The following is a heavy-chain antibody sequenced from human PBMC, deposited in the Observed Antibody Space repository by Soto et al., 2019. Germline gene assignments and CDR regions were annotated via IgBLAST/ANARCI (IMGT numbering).Heavy chain of an antibody. CDR3: ARLPDIVVVPAAPYYFDY. D-gene: IGHD2-2*01. CDR1: GGSISSSSYY. V-gene: IGHV4-39*01. Sequence: PSETLSLTCTVSGGSISSSSYYWGWIRQPPGKGLEWIGSIYYSGSTYYNPSLKSRVTISVDTSKNQFSLKLSSVTAADTAVYYCARLPDIVVVPAAPYYFDYSGQGTLVTVSS. CDR2: IYYSGST. J-gene: IGHJ4*02.